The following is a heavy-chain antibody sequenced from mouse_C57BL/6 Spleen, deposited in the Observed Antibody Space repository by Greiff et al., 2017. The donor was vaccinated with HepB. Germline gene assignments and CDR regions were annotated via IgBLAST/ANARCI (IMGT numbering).Heavy chain of an antibody. CDR2: ISYDGSN. V-gene: IGHV3-6*01. J-gene: IGHJ2*01. Sequence: EVQLQESGPGLVKPSQSLSLTCSVTGYSITSGYYWNWIRQFPGNKLEWMGYISYDGSNNYNPSLKNRISITRDTSKNQFFLKLNSVTTEDTATYYCARELGRGEFDYWGQGTTLTVSS. D-gene: IGHD4-1*01. CDR1: GYSITSGYY. CDR3: ARELGRGEFDY.